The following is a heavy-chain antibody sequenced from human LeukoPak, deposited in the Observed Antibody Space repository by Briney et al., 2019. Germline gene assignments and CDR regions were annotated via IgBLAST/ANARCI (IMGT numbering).Heavy chain of an antibody. D-gene: IGHD1-26*01. CDR3: ARDSGRGQWWPRKSDFDY. J-gene: IGHJ4*02. Sequence: GGSLRLSCAASGFTFDDYGMRWVRQAPGKGLEWVSGINWNGGSTGYGDSVKGRFTISRDNAKNSLYLQMNSLRAEDTAVYYCARDSGRGQWWPRKSDFDYWGQGTLVTVSS. CDR1: GFTFDDYG. V-gene: IGHV3-20*04. CDR2: INWNGGST.